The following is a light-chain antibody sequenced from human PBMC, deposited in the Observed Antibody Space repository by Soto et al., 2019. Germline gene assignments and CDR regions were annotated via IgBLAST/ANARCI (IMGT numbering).Light chain of an antibody. CDR2: EVS. Sequence: QSVLTQPASVSGSPGQSLTISCTGTSSDIGGYDFVSWNRQQPGKAPKLLIYEVSHRPSGVSSRFSASKSGNTASLTISGLQAEDEGDYYCSSYTISSTTVFGTGTKLTVL. J-gene: IGLJ1*01. V-gene: IGLV2-14*01. CDR3: SSYTISSTTV. CDR1: SSDIGGYDF.